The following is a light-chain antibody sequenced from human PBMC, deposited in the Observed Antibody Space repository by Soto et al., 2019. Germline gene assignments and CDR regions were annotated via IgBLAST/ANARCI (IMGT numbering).Light chain of an antibody. Sequence: QSALTQPASVSGSPGQSITISCTGTRSDVGGYNYVSWYQHHPGKAPKLMIYEVSNRPSGVSNRFSGSKSGNTASLTISGLQAEDETEYYCSSYTSSSTYVFGTGTKLTVL. J-gene: IGLJ1*01. CDR2: EVS. CDR1: RSDVGGYNY. V-gene: IGLV2-14*01. CDR3: SSYTSSSTYV.